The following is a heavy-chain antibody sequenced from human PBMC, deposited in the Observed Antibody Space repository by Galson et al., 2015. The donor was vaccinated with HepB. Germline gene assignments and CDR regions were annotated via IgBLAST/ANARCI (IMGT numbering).Heavy chain of an antibody. Sequence: SETLSLTCTVSGGSISSYYWSWIRQPPGKGLEWIGYIYYSGSTNYNPSLKSRVTISVDTSKNQFSLKLSSVTAADTAVYYCARLDTASYYYYGMDVWGQGTTVTVSS. J-gene: IGHJ6*02. D-gene: IGHD5-18*01. V-gene: IGHV4-59*08. CDR1: GGSISSYY. CDR2: IYYSGST. CDR3: ARLDTASYYYYGMDV.